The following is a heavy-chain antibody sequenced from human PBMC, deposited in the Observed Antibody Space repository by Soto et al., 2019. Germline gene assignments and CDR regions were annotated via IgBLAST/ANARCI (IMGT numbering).Heavy chain of an antibody. CDR1: GGSFSGYY. CDR3: ARTYSSSWSPFDY. Sequence: QVQLQQWGAGLLKPSETLSLTCAVYGGSFSGYYWSWIRQPPGKGLEWIGEINQSGSTNYNPSLKSRVTISVDTSKNQVSLKLSSGTAADTAVYYCARTYSSSWSPFDYWGQGTLVTVSS. V-gene: IGHV4-34*01. CDR2: INQSGST. J-gene: IGHJ4*02. D-gene: IGHD6-13*01.